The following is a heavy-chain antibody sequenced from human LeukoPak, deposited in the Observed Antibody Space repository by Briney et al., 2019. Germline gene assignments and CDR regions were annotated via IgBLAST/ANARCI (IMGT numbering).Heavy chain of an antibody. CDR1: GFTFSSYA. D-gene: IGHD2-2*01. J-gene: IGHJ4*02. V-gene: IGHV3-23*01. Sequence: PGGSLRLSCAASGFTFSSYAMSWVRQAPGKGLEWVSAISGSGGSTYYADSVKGRFTISRDNSKNTLYLQMNSLRAEDTAVYYCARDCSSTSCCWWGFDYWGQGTLVTVSS. CDR2: ISGSGGST. CDR3: ARDCSSTSCCWWGFDY.